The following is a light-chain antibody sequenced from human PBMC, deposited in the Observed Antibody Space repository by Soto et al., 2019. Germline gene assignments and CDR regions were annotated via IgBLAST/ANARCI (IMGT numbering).Light chain of an antibody. Sequence: QSVLTQPPSASGSPGQSVTFSCTGTSSDVGGYNYVSWYQQFPGKAPKLLIYDVNKRPSGVPDRFFGSKSGNTASLTVSGLQAEDEADYYCSSYAGSSNLVFCGGTKLTVL. J-gene: IGLJ2*01. CDR1: SSDVGGYNY. CDR3: SSYAGSSNLV. CDR2: DVN. V-gene: IGLV2-8*01.